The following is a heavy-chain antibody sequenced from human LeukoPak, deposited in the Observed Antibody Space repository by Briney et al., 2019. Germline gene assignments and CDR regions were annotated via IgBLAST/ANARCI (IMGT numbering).Heavy chain of an antibody. V-gene: IGHV4-39*01. J-gene: IGHJ6*03. CDR3: ARPRSADDFWSGYLIPAYMDV. CDR2: IYYSGST. D-gene: IGHD3-3*01. Sequence: KSSETLSLTCTVSGGSISSSSYYWGWIRQPPGKGLEWTGSIYYSGSTYYNPSLKSRVTISVDTSKNQFSLKLSSVTAADTAVYYCARPRSADDFWSGYLIPAYMDVWGKGTTVTVSS. CDR1: GGSISSSSYY.